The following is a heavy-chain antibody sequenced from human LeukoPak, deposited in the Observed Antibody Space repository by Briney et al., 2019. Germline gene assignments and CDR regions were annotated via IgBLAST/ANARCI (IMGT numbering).Heavy chain of an antibody. J-gene: IGHJ4*02. D-gene: IGHD4-17*01. CDR1: GFTFSSYE. CDR2: ISSSGSKI. CDR3: ARVYGDSIDY. Sequence: GGSLRLSCAASGFTFSSYEMNWVRQAPGKGLEWVSYISSSGSKIYYADSVKGRFTISRDNAKNSLYLQMNSLRAEDTAVYYCARVYGDSIDYWGQGTLVTVSS. V-gene: IGHV3-48*03.